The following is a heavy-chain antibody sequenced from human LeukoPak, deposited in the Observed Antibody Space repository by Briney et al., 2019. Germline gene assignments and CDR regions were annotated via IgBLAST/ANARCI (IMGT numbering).Heavy chain of an antibody. J-gene: IGHJ6*02. V-gene: IGHV3-49*04. D-gene: IGHD3-10*01. CDR1: GFTFSSYA. CDR3: TRDGGITMAYYYGMDV. Sequence: GGSLRLSCAASGFTFSSYAMSWVRQAPGKGLEWVGFIRSKAYGGTTEYAASVKGRFTISRDDSKSIAYLQMNSLETEDTAVYYCTRDGGITMAYYYGMDVWGQGTTVTVSS. CDR2: IRSKAYGGTT.